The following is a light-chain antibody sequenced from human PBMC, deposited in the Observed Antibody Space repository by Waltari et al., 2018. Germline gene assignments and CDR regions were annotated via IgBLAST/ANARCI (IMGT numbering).Light chain of an antibody. V-gene: IGKV3-11*01. Sequence: EIVLTQSPATLSLSPGERATLSCRASQSISTYFAWYQQKPGQAPRLLMDNAANRTTGIPARFSGSGTGTDFTLTVSSLEPEDFAVYYCQQRGSWPLTFGGGTKVEIK. CDR1: QSISTY. CDR3: QQRGSWPLT. CDR2: NAA. J-gene: IGKJ4*01.